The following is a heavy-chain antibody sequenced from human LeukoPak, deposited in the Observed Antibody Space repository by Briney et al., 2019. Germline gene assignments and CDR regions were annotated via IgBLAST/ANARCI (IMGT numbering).Heavy chain of an antibody. V-gene: IGHV3-15*01. CDR3: TTDDPLGYSYGYFDY. Sequence: GGSLRLSCAASGFTFSNAWMNWVRQAPGKGLEWVGRIKSKTDGGTTDYAAPVKGRFTISRDDSKHTLYLQMSSLKTEDTAVYSCTTDDPLGYSYGYFDYWGQGTLVTVSS. CDR1: GFTFSNAW. J-gene: IGHJ4*02. D-gene: IGHD5-18*01. CDR2: IKSKTDGGTT.